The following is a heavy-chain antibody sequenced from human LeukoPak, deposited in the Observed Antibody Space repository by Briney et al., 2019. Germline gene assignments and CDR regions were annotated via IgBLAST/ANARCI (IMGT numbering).Heavy chain of an antibody. CDR3: VRRDTGWNYFDY. D-gene: IGHD6-19*01. J-gene: IGHJ4*02. V-gene: IGHV4-59*08. CDR2: IYYTGNT. Sequence: SETLSLTCTVSGVSISSYYWSWIRQPPGKGLEWIGYIYYTGNTNYNPSLKSRVTLSVDTSKDHLSLNLTSVLAADTAIYYCVRRDTGWNYFDYWGQGILVTVSS. CDR1: GVSISSYY.